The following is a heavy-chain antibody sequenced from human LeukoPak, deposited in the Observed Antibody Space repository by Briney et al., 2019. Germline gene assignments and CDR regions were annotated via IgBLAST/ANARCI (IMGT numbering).Heavy chain of an antibody. CDR2: ISGSATGYMT. V-gene: IGHV3-23*01. CDR1: GFTFNTYG. CDR3: AKGGIQLWLDY. D-gene: IGHD5-18*01. J-gene: IGHJ4*02. Sequence: GGSLRLSCAASGFTFNTYGMSWVRHSPGKGLEWVSAISGSATGYMTNYADSVKGRFTISRDNSKNTLYLQMNSLRAEDTAVYYCAKGGIQLWLDYWGQGTLVTVSS.